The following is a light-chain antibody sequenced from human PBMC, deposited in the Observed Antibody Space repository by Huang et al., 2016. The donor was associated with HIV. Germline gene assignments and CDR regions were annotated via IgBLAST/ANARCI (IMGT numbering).Light chain of an antibody. CDR1: QNIGSW. CDR3: QQLNSNPYT. J-gene: IGKJ2*01. V-gene: IGKV1-5*03. CDR2: KAS. Sequence: DIQMTQSPSTLSASVGGRVTITCRASQNIGSWLAWYQQKPGKAPKLLIYKASTLQGGGPSRFSGSGSGTGFTLTIRSLQPDDFATYFCQQLNSNPYTFGQGTQVQIK.